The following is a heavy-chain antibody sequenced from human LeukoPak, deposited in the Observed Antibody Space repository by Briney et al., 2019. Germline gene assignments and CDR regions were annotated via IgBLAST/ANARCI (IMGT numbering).Heavy chain of an antibody. V-gene: IGHV1-8*03. CDR1: GYTFTSYD. CDR3: ARATYYDFWSGYKNRGFDP. J-gene: IGHJ5*02. Sequence: ASVKVSCKASGYTFTSYDINWVRQATGQGLEWMGWMNPSSGNTGYAQKFQGRVTITRNTSISTAYMELSSLRSEDTAVYYCARATYYDFWSGYKNRGFDPWGQGTLVTVSS. CDR2: MNPSSGNT. D-gene: IGHD3-3*01.